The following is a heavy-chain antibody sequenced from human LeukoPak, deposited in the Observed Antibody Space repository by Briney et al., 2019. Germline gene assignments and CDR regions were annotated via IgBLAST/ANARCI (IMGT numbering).Heavy chain of an antibody. Sequence: GASVKVSCKASGGTFSSYAISWVRQAPGQGLEWMGRIIPILGIANYAQKFQGRVTITADKSTSTAYMELSSLTSEDTAVYYCARSLNCGGDCYSADDDWGQGTLVIVSS. CDR1: GGTFSSYA. J-gene: IGHJ4*02. V-gene: IGHV1-69*04. CDR3: ARSLNCGGDCYSADDD. CDR2: IIPILGIA. D-gene: IGHD2-21*02.